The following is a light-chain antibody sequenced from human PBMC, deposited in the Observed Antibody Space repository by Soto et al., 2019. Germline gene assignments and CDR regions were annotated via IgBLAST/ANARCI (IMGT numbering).Light chain of an antibody. Sequence: QSALTQPRSVSGSPGQSVTISCTGTSSDNFLSWYQQHPGKAPKLMIYDVTKRPSGVPDRFSGSKSGNTASLTISGLQAEDEADYYCCSPAGSFTWVFGGGTKVTVL. CDR3: CSPAGSFTWV. CDR2: DVT. J-gene: IGLJ3*02. CDR1: SSDNF. V-gene: IGLV2-11*01.